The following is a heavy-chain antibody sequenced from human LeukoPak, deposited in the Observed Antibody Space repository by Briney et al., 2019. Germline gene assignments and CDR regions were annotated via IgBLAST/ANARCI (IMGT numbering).Heavy chain of an antibody. CDR3: AREITGADAFDI. CDR1: GGXISSGGYS. Sequence: LSXTXXVSGGXISSGGYSWSWIRQPPGKGLEWIGYIYHSGSTYYNPSLKSRVTISVDRSKNQFSLKLSSVTAADTAVYYCAREITGADAFDIWGQGTMVTVST. V-gene: IGHV4-30-2*01. D-gene: IGHD3-16*01. CDR2: IYHSGST. J-gene: IGHJ3*02.